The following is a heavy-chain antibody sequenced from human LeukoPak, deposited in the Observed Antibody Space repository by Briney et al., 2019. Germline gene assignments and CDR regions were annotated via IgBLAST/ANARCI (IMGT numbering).Heavy chain of an antibody. Sequence: PGGSLRLSCAASGFPFNRYTLNWVRQAPGKGLEWGSYISGSSSTIYYADSVKGRFTISRDNGKNTLYLQMNSLRAEDTAVYYCARGSTYYDSSGQVPFDYWGQGTLVTVSS. J-gene: IGHJ4*02. D-gene: IGHD3-22*01. CDR2: ISGSSSTI. CDR3: ARGSTYYDSSGQVPFDY. CDR1: GFPFNRYT. V-gene: IGHV3-48*01.